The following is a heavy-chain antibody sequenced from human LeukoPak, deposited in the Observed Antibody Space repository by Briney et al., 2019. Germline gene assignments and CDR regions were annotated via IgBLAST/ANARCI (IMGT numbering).Heavy chain of an antibody. CDR2: INPSGGST. V-gene: IGHV1-46*01. J-gene: IGHJ3*02. Sequence: ASVKVSCKASGNTFTRYYMHWVRQAPGQGLEWMGIINPSGGSTSYAQKFQGRVTMTRGTSISTAYMELSRLRSDDTAVYYCARDRDNWNGDAFDIWGQGTMVTVSS. D-gene: IGHD1-1*01. CDR1: GNTFTRYY. CDR3: ARDRDNWNGDAFDI.